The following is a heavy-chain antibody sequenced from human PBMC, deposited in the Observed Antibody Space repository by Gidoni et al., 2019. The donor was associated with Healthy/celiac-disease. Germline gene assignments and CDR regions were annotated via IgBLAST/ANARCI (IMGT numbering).Heavy chain of an antibody. CDR3: ARGSAVAGRRYLKY. CDR1: GYTFTSYD. D-gene: IGHD6-19*01. J-gene: IGHJ4*02. CDR2: MNPNSGTT. Sequence: QVQLVQYGAEVKKPGASVKVSCKASGYTFTSYDINWVRQTTGQGLEWMGWMNPNSGTTGYAQKFQGRVTMTRNTSISTAYMELSSLRSEDTAVYYCARGSAVAGRRYLKYWGQGTLVTVSS. V-gene: IGHV1-8*01.